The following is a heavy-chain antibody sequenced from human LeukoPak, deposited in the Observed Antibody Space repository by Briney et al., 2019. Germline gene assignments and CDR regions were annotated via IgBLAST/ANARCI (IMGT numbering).Heavy chain of an antibody. D-gene: IGHD3-22*01. V-gene: IGHV3-30*18. CDR1: GFTFSSYD. CDR3: AKSYYDSSGYYFDAFDI. Sequence: GGSLRLSCAASGFTFSSYDMHWVRQAPGKGLEWVAVISYDGSNKYYADSVKGRFTISRDNSKNTLYLQMNSLRAEDTAVYYCAKSYYDSSGYYFDAFDIWGQGTMVTVSS. J-gene: IGHJ3*02. CDR2: ISYDGSNK.